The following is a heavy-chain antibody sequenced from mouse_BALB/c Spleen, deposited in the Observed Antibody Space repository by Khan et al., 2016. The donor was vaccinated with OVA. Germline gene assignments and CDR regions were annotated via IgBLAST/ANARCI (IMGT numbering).Heavy chain of an antibody. V-gene: IGHV1S137*01. CDR3: ARGGGGDRFLY. CDR1: GYTFTDFT. CDR2: ISTYYGDA. Sequence: VKLLESGAELVRPGVSVKISCKGSGYTFTDFTMHWVKQSHAMSLEWIGVISTYYGDANYNQKFKDKATMTVDKSSNTAYMDLARLTSEDSAIXYCARGGGGDRFLYWGQGTLVTVSA. J-gene: IGHJ3*01.